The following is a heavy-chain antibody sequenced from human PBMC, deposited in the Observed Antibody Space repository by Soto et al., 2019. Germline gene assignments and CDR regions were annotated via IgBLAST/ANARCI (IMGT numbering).Heavy chain of an antibody. CDR1: GFTFSSYA. J-gene: IGHJ6*02. V-gene: IGHV3-23*01. D-gene: IGHD3-10*01. CDR2: ISGSGGST. Sequence: PGGSLRLSCAASGFTFSSYAMSWVRQAPGKGLEWVSAISGSGGSTYYADSVKGRFTISRDNSKNTLYLQMNSLRAEDTAVYYCVKGPFYTMVRGVHYYYYGMDVWGQGTTVTVSS. CDR3: VKGPFYTMVRGVHYYYYGMDV.